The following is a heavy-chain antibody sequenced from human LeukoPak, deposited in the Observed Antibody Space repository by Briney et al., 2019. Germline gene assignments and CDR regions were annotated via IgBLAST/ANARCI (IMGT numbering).Heavy chain of an antibody. Sequence: SETLSLTCRVSGGSISSYYWSWIRQPPGKGLEWIGYVYYSGSTNYNPSLKSRVTISVDTSNNQISLKLSSVTAADTAVYYCARMLRQWLIGGFGYWGQGTLVTVSS. CDR3: ARMLRQWLIGGFGY. V-gene: IGHV4-59*01. CDR2: VYYSGST. J-gene: IGHJ4*02. D-gene: IGHD6-19*01. CDR1: GGSISSYY.